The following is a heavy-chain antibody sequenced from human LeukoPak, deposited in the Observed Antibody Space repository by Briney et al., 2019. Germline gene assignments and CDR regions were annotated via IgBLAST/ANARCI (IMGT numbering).Heavy chain of an antibody. CDR1: GGCISSYY. D-gene: IGHD1-26*01. Sequence: SPSETLSLTCTVSGGCISSYYWSWIRQPPGKGLEWIGYIYYSGSTNYNPSLKSRVTISVDTSKNQFSLKLSSVTAADTAVYYCVTGSYYFRDYWGQGTLVTVSS. CDR2: IYYSGST. J-gene: IGHJ4*02. V-gene: IGHV4-59*08. CDR3: VTGSYYFRDY.